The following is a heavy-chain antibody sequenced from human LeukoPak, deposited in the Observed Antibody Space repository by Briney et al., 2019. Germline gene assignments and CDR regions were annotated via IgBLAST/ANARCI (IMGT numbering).Heavy chain of an antibody. Sequence: SETLSLTCTVSGGSISSGDYYWSWIRQTPGKGLEWIGCIYYSGGTYYNPSLKSRVTISVDTSKNQFSLKLSSVTAADTAVYYCARAMPAPYCFDYWGQGTLVTVSS. V-gene: IGHV4-30-4*01. J-gene: IGHJ4*02. D-gene: IGHD2-2*01. CDR1: GGSISSGDYY. CDR2: IYYSGGT. CDR3: ARAMPAPYCFDY.